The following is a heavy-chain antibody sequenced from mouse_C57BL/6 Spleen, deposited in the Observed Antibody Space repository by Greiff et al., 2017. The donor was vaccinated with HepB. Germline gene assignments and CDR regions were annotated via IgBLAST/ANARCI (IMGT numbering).Heavy chain of an antibody. CDR3: ARDPMDY. CDR1: GFTFSDYG. CDR2: ISSGSSTI. J-gene: IGHJ4*01. V-gene: IGHV5-17*01. Sequence: EVKLMESGGGLVKPGGSLKLSCAASGFTFSDYGMHWVRQAPEKGLEWVAYISSGSSTIYYADTMKGRFTISRDNAKNTLFLQMTSLRSEDTAMYYCARDPMDYWGQGTSVTVSS.